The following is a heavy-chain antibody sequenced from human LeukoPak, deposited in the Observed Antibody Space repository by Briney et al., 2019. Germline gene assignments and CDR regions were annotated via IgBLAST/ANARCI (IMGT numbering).Heavy chain of an antibody. CDR3: ALRPLRVRGVYENHYFDY. Sequence: GSLRLSCAASGFTFSSYSMNWVRQAPGKGLEWVPFLSSCSSYIYYADSVKGRFTISRDNAKNSLYLQMNSLRAEDTAVYYCALRPLRVRGVYENHYFDYWGQGTLVTVSS. CDR2: LSSCSSYI. J-gene: IGHJ4*02. CDR1: GFTFSSYS. D-gene: IGHD3-10*01. V-gene: IGHV3-21*01.